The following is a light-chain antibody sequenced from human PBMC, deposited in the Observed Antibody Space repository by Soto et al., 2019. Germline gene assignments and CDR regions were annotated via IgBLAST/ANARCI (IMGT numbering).Light chain of an antibody. V-gene: IGLV1-40*01. CDR3: QSYDSALTGYV. CDR2: GTI. J-gene: IGLJ2*01. CDR1: SSNIGAGHE. Sequence: QSVLTQPPSVSGAPGQSVTISCTGSSSNIGAGHEVHWYQQVPGTVPNVLIYGTINRPSGVPDRFSGSRSGTSASLAITGLQAEDEADYYCQSYDSALTGYVFGGGTKLTVL.